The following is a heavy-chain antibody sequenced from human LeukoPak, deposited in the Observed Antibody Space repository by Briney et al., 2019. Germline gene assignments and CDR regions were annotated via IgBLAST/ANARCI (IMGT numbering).Heavy chain of an antibody. CDR1: GGSISSGSYY. J-gene: IGHJ4*02. V-gene: IGHV4-61*02. D-gene: IGHD2-15*01. CDR3: AGVAAKTVDY. Sequence: NPSETLSLTCTVSGGSISSGSYYWSWIRQPAGKGLEWIGRIYTSGSTNYNPSLKSRVTISIDMSKNQFSLKLSSVTAADTAVYYCAGVAAKTVDYWGQGTLVTVSP. CDR2: IYTSGST.